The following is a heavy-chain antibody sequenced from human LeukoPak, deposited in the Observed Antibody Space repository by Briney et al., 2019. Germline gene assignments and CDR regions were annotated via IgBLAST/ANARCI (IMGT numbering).Heavy chain of an antibody. CDR3: ARPTTVTRFTLGY. Sequence: SETLSLTCAVYGGSFSGYYWSWIRQPPGRGLEWIGEINHSGSTNYNPSLKSRVTISVDTSKNQFSLKLSSVTAADTAVYYCARPTTVTRFTLGYWGQGTLVTVSS. J-gene: IGHJ4*02. V-gene: IGHV4-34*01. CDR2: INHSGST. CDR1: GGSFSGYY. D-gene: IGHD4-17*01.